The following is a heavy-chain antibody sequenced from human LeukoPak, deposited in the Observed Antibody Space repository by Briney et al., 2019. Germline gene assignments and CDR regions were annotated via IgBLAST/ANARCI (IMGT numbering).Heavy chain of an antibody. CDR2: ISYDGSNK. CDR1: GFTFSSYA. V-gene: IGHV3-30-3*01. J-gene: IGHJ4*02. CDR3: ARLGRGIAAAGTVGPFDY. Sequence: PGGSLRLSCAASGFTFSSYAMHWVRQAPGKGLEWVAVISYDGSNKYYADSVKGRFTISRDNSKNTLYLQMNSLRAKDTAVYYCARLGRGIAAAGTVGPFDYWGQGTLVTVSS. D-gene: IGHD6-13*01.